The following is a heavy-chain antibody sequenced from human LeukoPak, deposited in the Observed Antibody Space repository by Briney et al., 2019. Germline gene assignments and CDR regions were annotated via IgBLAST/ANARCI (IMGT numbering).Heavy chain of an antibody. CDR3: ARLVWAAAGTRDAFDI. D-gene: IGHD6-13*01. J-gene: IGHJ3*02. CDR2: IYYSGST. V-gene: IGHV4-59*08. CDR1: GGSISSYY. Sequence: SETLSLTCTVSGGSISSYYWSWIRQPRGKGGEWSGYIYYSGSTNYTPSLKSRVTISVDTSKNQFSLKLSSVTAADPAVYYCARLVWAAAGTRDAFDIWGQGTMVTVSS.